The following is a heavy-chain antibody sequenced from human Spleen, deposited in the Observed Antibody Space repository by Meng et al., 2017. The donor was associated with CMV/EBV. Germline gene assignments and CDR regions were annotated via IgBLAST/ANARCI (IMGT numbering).Heavy chain of an antibody. CDR2: IWYDGSNK. Sequence: GFTFSSSAMHWVRQAPGKGLEWVAVIWYDGSNKYYADSVKGRFTISRDNSKNTLYLQMNSLRAEDTAVYYCAKDRSSSWYPLSDFDYWGQGTLVTVSS. J-gene: IGHJ4*02. D-gene: IGHD6-13*01. V-gene: IGHV3-33*06. CDR1: GFTFSSSA. CDR3: AKDRSSSWYPLSDFDY.